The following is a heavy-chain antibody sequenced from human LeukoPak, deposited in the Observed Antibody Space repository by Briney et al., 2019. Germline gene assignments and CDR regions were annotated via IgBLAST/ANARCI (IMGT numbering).Heavy chain of an antibody. CDR2: ISAYNGNT. Sequence: AAVTVSCKASGYTFTSYGISWVRQPPGQGLEWMGWISAYNGNTNYAQKLQGRVTMTTDTSTSTAYMELRSLRSDDTAVYYCARDWALWLRQGPAFDIWGQGTLVTVSS. J-gene: IGHJ3*02. CDR3: ARDWALWLRQGPAFDI. D-gene: IGHD5-12*01. CDR1: GYTFTSYG. V-gene: IGHV1-18*01.